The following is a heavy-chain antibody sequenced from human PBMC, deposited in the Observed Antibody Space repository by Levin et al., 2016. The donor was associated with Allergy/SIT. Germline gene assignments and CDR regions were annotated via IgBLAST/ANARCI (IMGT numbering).Heavy chain of an antibody. Sequence: GESLKISCAASGFTFSSYGMHWVRQAPGEGLEWVALISNDGSEKYYADSVKGRFTISRDNSKNTLYLQLNSLRPEDTAFYYCARDFGQRGVYWGQGTLVTVSS. V-gene: IGHV3-30*19. D-gene: IGHD3-10*01. CDR2: ISNDGSEK. J-gene: IGHJ4*02. CDR1: GFTFSSYG. CDR3: ARDFGQRGVY.